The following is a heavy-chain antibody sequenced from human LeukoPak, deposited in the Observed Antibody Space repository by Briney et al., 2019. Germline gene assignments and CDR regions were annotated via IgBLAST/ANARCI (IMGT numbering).Heavy chain of an antibody. Sequence: GGSLRLSCAASGFTVSSNYMSWVRQAPGKGLEWVSVIYSGGSTYDADSVKGRFTISRDNSKNTLYLQMNSLRAEDTAVYYCASSDGSGYRVDYWGQGTLVTVSS. D-gene: IGHD3-22*01. V-gene: IGHV3-53*01. CDR1: GFTVSSNY. CDR2: IYSGGST. J-gene: IGHJ4*02. CDR3: ASSDGSGYRVDY.